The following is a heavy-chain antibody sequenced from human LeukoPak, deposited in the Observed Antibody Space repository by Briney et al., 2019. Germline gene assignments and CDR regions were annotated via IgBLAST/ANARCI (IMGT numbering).Heavy chain of an antibody. Sequence: PGRSLSLSCAASGFTFSSYAMHWVRQAPGKGLEWVAVISYDGSNKYYADSVKGRFTISRDNSKNTLYLQMNSLRAEDTAVYYCARERQQRGPSDYWGQGTLVTVSS. CDR2: ISYDGSNK. D-gene: IGHD6-13*01. CDR1: GFTFSSYA. CDR3: ARERQQRGPSDY. V-gene: IGHV3-30-3*01. J-gene: IGHJ4*02.